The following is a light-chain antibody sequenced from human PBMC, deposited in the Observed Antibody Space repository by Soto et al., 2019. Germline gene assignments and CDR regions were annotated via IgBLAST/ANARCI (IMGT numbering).Light chain of an antibody. CDR2: DAS. CDR1: QTIYQY. Sequence: DIQMTQSPSSLAASVGARVTITCRTNQTIYQYLNWYQQKPGEAPKLLVYDASSLQSGVPSRFSGDGSGTEFTLTINNVQPADFATYYCQQSFNTPRTFGRGSKVEV. J-gene: IGKJ1*01. CDR3: QQSFNTPRT. V-gene: IGKV1-39*01.